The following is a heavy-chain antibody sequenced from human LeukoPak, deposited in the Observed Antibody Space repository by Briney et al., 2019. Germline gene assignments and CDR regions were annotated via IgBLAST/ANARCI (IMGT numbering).Heavy chain of an antibody. J-gene: IGHJ4*02. D-gene: IGHD5-12*01. CDR2: INSDGSST. V-gene: IGHV3-74*01. CDR1: GFTFSSYW. CDR3: ARDSLAYSGYDRGMFDY. Sequence: GGSLRLSCAASGFTFSSYWMHWVRQAPGKGLVWVSRINSDGSSTSYADSVKGRFTISRDNAKNSLYLQMNSLRAEDTAVYYCARDSLAYSGYDRGMFDYWGQGTLVTVSS.